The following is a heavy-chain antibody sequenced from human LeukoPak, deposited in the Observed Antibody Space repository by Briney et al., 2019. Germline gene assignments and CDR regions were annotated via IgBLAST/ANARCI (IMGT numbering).Heavy chain of an antibody. J-gene: IGHJ4*02. V-gene: IGHV3-21*01. CDR2: ISSSSSYI. CDR1: GFTFSSYS. D-gene: IGHD5-24*01. CDR3: ARGEEEMATISPVDY. Sequence: GGSLRLSCAASGFTFSSYSMNWVRQAPGKGLEWVSSISSSSSYIYYADSVKGRFTISRDNAKNSLYLQMNSLRAEDTAVYYCARGEEEMATISPVDYWGQGTLVTVSS.